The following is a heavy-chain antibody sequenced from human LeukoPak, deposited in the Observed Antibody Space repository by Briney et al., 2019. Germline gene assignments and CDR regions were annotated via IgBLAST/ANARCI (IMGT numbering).Heavy chain of an antibody. V-gene: IGHV1-18*01. CDR1: GYTFTSYE. Sequence: GASVKVSCKASGYTFTSYEISWVRQATGQGLEWMGWISVYNGNTNYAQNLQGRVTMTTDTSTSTAYMELRSLRSDDTAVYYCARNAVSCSSTSCYSFDPWGQGTLVTVSS. D-gene: IGHD2-2*01. J-gene: IGHJ5*02. CDR2: ISVYNGNT. CDR3: ARNAVSCSSTSCYSFDP.